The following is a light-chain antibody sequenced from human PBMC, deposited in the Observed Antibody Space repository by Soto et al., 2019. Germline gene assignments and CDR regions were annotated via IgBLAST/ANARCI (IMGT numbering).Light chain of an antibody. V-gene: IGKV1-17*03. CDR1: HGIFNH. Sequence: DVQMTQSPSAMSASVGDRVTITCRASHGIFNHLDWFQQKPGKVPKRLIYGASSLQSGVPSRFSGTGSGTEFTLTISSLQPEDFATYYCLQHNTYPGTFGQGTKVEIK. CDR2: GAS. J-gene: IGKJ1*01. CDR3: LQHNTYPGT.